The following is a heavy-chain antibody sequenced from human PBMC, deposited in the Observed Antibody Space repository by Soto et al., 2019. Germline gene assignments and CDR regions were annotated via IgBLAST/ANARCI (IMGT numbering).Heavy chain of an antibody. Sequence: EVQLVESGGGLIQPGGSLRLSCAASGFIVSSNYMSWVRQAPGKGLEWVSLIYSGGSTYYADSVKGRVTISRDNSKNTLYLQMNSLRAEDTAVYYCARWYDVTYWYFDLWGRGTLVTVSS. D-gene: IGHD3-16*01. J-gene: IGHJ2*01. CDR3: ARWYDVTYWYFDL. CDR1: GFIVSSNY. V-gene: IGHV3-53*01. CDR2: IYSGGST.